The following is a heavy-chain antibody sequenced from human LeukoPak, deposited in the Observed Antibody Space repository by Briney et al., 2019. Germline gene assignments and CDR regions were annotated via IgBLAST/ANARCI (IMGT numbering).Heavy chain of an antibody. CDR3: ARANIVVVVAATHFDY. CDR1: GFTFSNAW. V-gene: IGHV3-30-3*01. Sequence: PGGSLRLSCAASGFTFSNAWRNWVRQAPGKGLEWVAVISYDGSNKYYADSVKGRFTISRDNSKNTLYLQMNSLRAEDTAVYCARANIVVVVAATHFDYWGQGTLVTVSS. D-gene: IGHD2-15*01. CDR2: ISYDGSNK. J-gene: IGHJ4*02.